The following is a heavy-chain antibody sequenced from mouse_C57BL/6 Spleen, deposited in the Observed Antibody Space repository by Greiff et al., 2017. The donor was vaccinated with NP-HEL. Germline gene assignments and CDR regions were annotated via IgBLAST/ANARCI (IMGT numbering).Heavy chain of an antibody. Sequence: EVQGVESGGGLVKPGGSLKLSCAASGFTFSSYAMSWVRQTPEKRLEWVATISDGGSYTYYPDNVKGRFTISRDNAKNNLYLQMSHLKSEDTAMYYCARDYDGGYFDVWGTGTTVTVSS. CDR3: ARDYDGGYFDV. V-gene: IGHV5-4*01. CDR1: GFTFSSYA. D-gene: IGHD2-12*01. J-gene: IGHJ1*03. CDR2: ISDGGSYT.